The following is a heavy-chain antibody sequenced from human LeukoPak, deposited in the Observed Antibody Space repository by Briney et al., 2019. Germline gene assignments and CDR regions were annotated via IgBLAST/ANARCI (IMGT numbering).Heavy chain of an antibody. J-gene: IGHJ5*02. CDR2: TYYRSKWYN. D-gene: IGHD1/OR15-1a*01. CDR1: GDSVSSNSAA. Sequence: SQTLSLTCAISGDSVSSNSAAWNWIRQSPSRGLEWLGRTYYRSKWYNDYAVSVKSRITINPDTSKNQFSLQLNSVTPEDTAVYYCARGAHLGNNWNTGNWFDPWGQGTLVTVSS. V-gene: IGHV6-1*01. CDR3: ARGAHLGNNWNTGNWFDP.